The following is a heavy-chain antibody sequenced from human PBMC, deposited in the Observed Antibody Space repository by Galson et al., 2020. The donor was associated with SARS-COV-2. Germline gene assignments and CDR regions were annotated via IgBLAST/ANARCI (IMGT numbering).Heavy chain of an antibody. CDR2: FGPEDGET. V-gene: IGHV1-24*01. CDR3: AATPPYYYDSSGYYRGGWFDP. CDR1: GYTLTELS. J-gene: IGHJ5*02. Sequence: ASVKVSCKVSGYTLTELSMHWVRQAPGKGLEWMGGFGPEDGETIYAQKFQGRVTMTEDTSTDTAYMELSSLRSEDTAVYYCAATPPYYYDSSGYYRGGWFDPWGQGTLVTVSS. D-gene: IGHD3-22*01.